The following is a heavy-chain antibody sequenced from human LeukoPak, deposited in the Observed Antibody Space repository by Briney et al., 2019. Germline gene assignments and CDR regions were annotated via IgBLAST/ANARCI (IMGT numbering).Heavy chain of an antibody. CDR3: ARAGYSYGNWFDP. J-gene: IGHJ5*02. Sequence: SETLSLTCTVSGGSISSYYWSWIRQPPGKGMEWIGYIYYSGSTNYNPSLKSRVTISVDTSKNQFSLKLSSVTAADTAVYYCARAGYSYGNWFDPWGQGTLVTVSS. CDR1: GGSISSYY. D-gene: IGHD5-18*01. CDR2: IYYSGST. V-gene: IGHV4-59*08.